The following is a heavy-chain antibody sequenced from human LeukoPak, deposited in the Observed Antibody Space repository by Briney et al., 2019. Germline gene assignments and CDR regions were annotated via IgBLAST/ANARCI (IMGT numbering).Heavy chain of an antibody. CDR3: ASSQSSSWYKVAFDI. J-gene: IGHJ3*02. CDR2: ISGSGGST. CDR1: GFTFSSYA. D-gene: IGHD6-13*01. Sequence: PGGSLRLSCAASGFTFSSYAMSWVRQAPGKGLEWVSAISGSGGSTYYADSVKGRFTISRDNSKNTLYLQMNSLRAEDAAVYYCASSQSSSWYKVAFDIWGQGTMVTVSS. V-gene: IGHV3-23*01.